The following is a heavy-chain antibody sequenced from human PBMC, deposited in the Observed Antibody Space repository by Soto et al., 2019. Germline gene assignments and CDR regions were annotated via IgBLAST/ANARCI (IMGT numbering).Heavy chain of an antibody. V-gene: IGHV1-2*02. CDR2: IKSDSGPT. J-gene: IGHJ5*02. D-gene: IGHD3-10*01. CDR1: RYTLTYYD. CDR3: ARRSRSSLNEIIYVS. Sequence: ASLKVSCKASRYTLTYYDIFWVRQSPGQCLEWMVWIKSDSGPTQYAQNFQARVPLTRDTFISTADRERNNLLYANKAVYYCARRSRSSLNEIIYVSWGQGILVTLSS.